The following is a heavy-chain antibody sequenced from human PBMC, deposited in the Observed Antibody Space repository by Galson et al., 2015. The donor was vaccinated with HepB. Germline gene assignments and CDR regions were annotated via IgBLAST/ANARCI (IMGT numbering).Heavy chain of an antibody. J-gene: IGHJ3*02. CDR1: GGSISSSSYY. D-gene: IGHD3-22*01. Sequence: ETLSLTCTVSGGSISSSSYYWGWIRQPPGKGLEWIGSIYYSGSTYYNPSLKSRVTISVDTSKNQFSLKLSSVTAADTAVYYCARDIRDYYDSSGYYYSDAFDISGQGTMVTVSS. CDR3: ARDIRDYYDSSGYYYSDAFDI. CDR2: IYYSGST. V-gene: IGHV4-39*07.